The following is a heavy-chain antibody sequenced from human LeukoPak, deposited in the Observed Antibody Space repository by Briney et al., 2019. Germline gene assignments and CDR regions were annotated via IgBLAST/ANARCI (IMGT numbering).Heavy chain of an antibody. CDR3: VKRRYDSSGYFDY. CDR1: GFTFSSYA. CDR2: ISGSGGST. J-gene: IGHJ4*02. D-gene: IGHD3-22*01. V-gene: IGHV3-23*01. Sequence: HAGGSLRLSCVASGFTFSSYAMSWVRQAPGKGLEWVSVISGSGGSTYYADSVKGRFTISRDNSQNTLYLQMNSLRAEDTAVYYCVKRRYDSSGYFDYWGQGTLVTVSS.